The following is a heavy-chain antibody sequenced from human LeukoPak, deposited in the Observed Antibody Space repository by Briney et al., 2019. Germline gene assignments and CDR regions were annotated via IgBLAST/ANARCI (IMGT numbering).Heavy chain of an antibody. CDR3: ARDGRGYSYGPLGY. J-gene: IGHJ4*02. CDR1: GFTFDDYA. Sequence: GRSLRLSCAASGFTFDDYAMHWVRQAPGKGLEWVSGISWNSGSIGYADSVKGRFTISRDNSKNTLNLQMNSLRVEDTAVYYCARDGRGYSYGPLGYWGQGTLVTVSS. CDR2: ISWNSGSI. D-gene: IGHD5-18*01. V-gene: IGHV3-9*01.